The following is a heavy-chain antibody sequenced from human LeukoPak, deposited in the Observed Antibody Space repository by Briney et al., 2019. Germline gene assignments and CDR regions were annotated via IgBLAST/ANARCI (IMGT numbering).Heavy chain of an antibody. D-gene: IGHD4-23*01. CDR2: ISYDGSNK. J-gene: IGHJ6*02. CDR3: ASLHGGNSEVYYYYGMDV. CDR1: GFTFSSYA. V-gene: IGHV3-30-3*01. Sequence: GRSLRLSCAASGFTFSSYAMHWVRQAPGKGLEWVAVISYDGSNKYYADSVKGRFTISRDNSKNTLYLQMNSLTAEDTAVYYCASLHGGNSEVYYYYGMDVWGQGTTVTVSS.